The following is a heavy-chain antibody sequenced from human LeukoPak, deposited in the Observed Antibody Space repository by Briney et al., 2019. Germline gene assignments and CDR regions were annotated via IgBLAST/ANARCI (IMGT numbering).Heavy chain of an antibody. Sequence: GGSLRLSCAASGFTFSSYAMHWVRQAPGKGLEWVAVISYDGSNKYYADSVKGRFTIPRDNSKNTLYLQMNSLRAEDTAVYYCARDVGRTAMVSHYFDYWGQGTLVTVSS. J-gene: IGHJ4*02. CDR3: ARDVGRTAMVSHYFDY. V-gene: IGHV3-30*04. D-gene: IGHD5-18*01. CDR1: GFTFSSYA. CDR2: ISYDGSNK.